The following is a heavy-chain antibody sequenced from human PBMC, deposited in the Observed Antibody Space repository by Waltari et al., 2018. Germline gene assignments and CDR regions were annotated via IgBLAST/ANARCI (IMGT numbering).Heavy chain of an antibody. CDR3: ARGGWYEAFDL. D-gene: IGHD6-19*01. CDR1: AFSCVSYR. J-gene: IGHJ3*01. Sequence: EVKLVESGGDLVRAGGSLRLSCAASAFSCVSYRMSWVRQAPGKGLVWVANIKQDGSEKYYVDSVKGRFTISRDNAKNSLYLQMNSLRAEDTAVYYCARGGWYEAFDLWGQGTMVTVSS. V-gene: IGHV3-7*01. CDR2: IKQDGSEK.